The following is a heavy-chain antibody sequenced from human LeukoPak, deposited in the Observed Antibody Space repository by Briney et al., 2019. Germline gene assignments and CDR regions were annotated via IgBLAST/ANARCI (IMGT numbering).Heavy chain of an antibody. J-gene: IGHJ4*02. CDR2: IYTSGST. Sequence: SETLSLTCTVSGGSISSGSYYWSWIRQPAGKGLEWIGRIYTSGSTNYNPSLKSRVTISVDTSKNQFSLKLSSVTAADTAVYYCARDDLAAGTNYWGQGTLVTVSS. CDR3: ARDDLAAGTNY. CDR1: GGSISSGSYY. D-gene: IGHD6-13*01. V-gene: IGHV4-61*02.